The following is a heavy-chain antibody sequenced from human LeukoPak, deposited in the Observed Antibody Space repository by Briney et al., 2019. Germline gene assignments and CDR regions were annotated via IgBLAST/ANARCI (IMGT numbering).Heavy chain of an antibody. V-gene: IGHV4-34*01. Sequence: SGTLSLTCAVYGGSFSGYYWSWIRQPPGKGLEWIGEINHSGSTNYNPSLKSRVTISVDTSKNQFSLKLSSVTAADTAVYYRARDREAPDGYSSGWAFDYWGQGTLVTVSS. J-gene: IGHJ4*02. CDR1: GGSFSGYY. CDR3: ARDREAPDGYSSGWAFDY. CDR2: INHSGST. D-gene: IGHD6-19*01.